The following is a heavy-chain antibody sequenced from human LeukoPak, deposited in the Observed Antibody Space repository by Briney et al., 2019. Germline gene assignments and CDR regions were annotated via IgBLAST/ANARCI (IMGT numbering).Heavy chain of an antibody. D-gene: IGHD6-6*01. CDR2: VYYSGST. J-gene: IGHJ4*02. CDR3: ARDEYSSSSFDS. Sequence: SQTLSLTCTVSGGSISGYYWSWIRQPPGKGLEWLGFVYYSGSTNYNPSLKSRVTISVDTSKNQFSLKLSSVTAADTAMYYCARDEYSSSSFDSWGQGTLVTVSS. CDR1: GGSISGYY. V-gene: IGHV4-59*01.